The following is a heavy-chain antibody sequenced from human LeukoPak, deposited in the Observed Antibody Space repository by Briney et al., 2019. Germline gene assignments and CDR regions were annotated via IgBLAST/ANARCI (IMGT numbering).Heavy chain of an antibody. D-gene: IGHD2-2*01. CDR2: INHSGST. CDR3: ARAPLVVPAAPQGGGPYSLFDP. Sequence: SETLSLTCAVYGGSFSGYYWSWIRQPPGKGLEWIGEINHSGSTNYNPSLKSRVTISVDTSKNQFSLKLSSVTAADTAVYYCARAPLVVPAAPQGGGPYSLFDPWGQGTLVTVSS. V-gene: IGHV4-34*01. J-gene: IGHJ5*02. CDR1: GGSFSGYY.